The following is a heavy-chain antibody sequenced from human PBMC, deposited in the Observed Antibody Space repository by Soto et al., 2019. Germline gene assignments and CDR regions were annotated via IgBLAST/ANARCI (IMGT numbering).Heavy chain of an antibody. CDR3: ARAWSCGYNFDY. CDR2: IIPIFGTA. CDR1: GGTFSSYA. V-gene: IGHV1-69*13. D-gene: IGHD5-12*01. Sequence: SVKVSCKASGGTFSSYAISWVRQAPGQGLEWMGGIIPIFGTANYAQKFQGRVTITADESTSTAYMELSSLRYEDTAVYYCARAWSCGYNFDYWGQGTLVTVSS. J-gene: IGHJ4*02.